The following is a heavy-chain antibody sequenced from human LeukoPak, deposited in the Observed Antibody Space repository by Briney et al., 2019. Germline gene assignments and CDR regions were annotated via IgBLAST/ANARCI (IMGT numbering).Heavy chain of an antibody. CDR3: ARGIGKQREYSSSPIDY. CDR1: GYTFTNHA. J-gene: IGHJ4*02. D-gene: IGHD6-6*01. Sequence: ASVKVSCKASGYTFTNHAMHWVRQAPGQRPEWMGWINADNGNTKYSHKLQDRVTLTRDTSATTAYMELSRLRSDDTAVYYCARGIGKQREYSSSPIDYWGQGTLVTVSS. CDR2: INADNGNT. V-gene: IGHV1-3*01.